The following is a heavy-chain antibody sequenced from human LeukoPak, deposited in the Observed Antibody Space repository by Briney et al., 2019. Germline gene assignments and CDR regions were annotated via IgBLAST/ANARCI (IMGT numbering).Heavy chain of an antibody. V-gene: IGHV3-66*01. CDR2: IYTGSNT. Sequence: GGSLRLSCAASGFTVSSYFMSWVRQAPGKGLEWVSVIYTGSNTYYADSVKGRFTISRDNSKNTLYPQMNSLRAEDTAVYYCARENGGIDYWGQGTLVTVSS. CDR3: ARENGGIDY. CDR1: GFTVSSYF. J-gene: IGHJ4*02.